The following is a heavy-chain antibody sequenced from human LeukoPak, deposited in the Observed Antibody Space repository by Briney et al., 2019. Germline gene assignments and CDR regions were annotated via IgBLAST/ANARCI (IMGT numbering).Heavy chain of an antibody. CDR2: LWYDVSNR. D-gene: IGHD1-7*01. J-gene: IGHJ4*02. CDR1: GFTFSSYG. Sequence: GGSLRLSCAASGFTFSSYGMHWVRQAPGRGLEWVAILWYDVSNRYYADSVKGRSTISRDNSKNTLYLQMNSLRAEDTAVYYCARDSPAYNWNYGIFDYWGQGTLVTVSS. V-gene: IGHV3-33*08. CDR3: ARDSPAYNWNYGIFDY.